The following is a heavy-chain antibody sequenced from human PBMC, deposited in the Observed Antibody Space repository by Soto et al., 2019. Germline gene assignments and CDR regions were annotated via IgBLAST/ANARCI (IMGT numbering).Heavy chain of an antibody. CDR2: INHSGST. CDR3: ARGIVVVTAINLDY. Sequence: SSETLSLTCAVYGGSFSGYYWSLIRQPPGKGLEWIGEINHSGSTIYEPSLKSRVTISVDTSKNQFSLKLSYVTAADTAVYYCARGIVVVTAINLDYWGQGTLVTVSS. D-gene: IGHD2-21*02. CDR1: GGSFSGYY. J-gene: IGHJ4*02. V-gene: IGHV4-34*01.